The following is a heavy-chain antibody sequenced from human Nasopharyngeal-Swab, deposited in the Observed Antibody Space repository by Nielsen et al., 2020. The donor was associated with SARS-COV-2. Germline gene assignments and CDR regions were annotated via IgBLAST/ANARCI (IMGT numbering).Heavy chain of an antibody. CDR2: IYYSGSP. V-gene: IGHV4-39*01. D-gene: IGHD6-19*01. Sequence: WVRECIAKALEWFGSIYYSGSPYYNPSLKSRVTISVDTSKNQFSLKLRSVTAADTAVYYCATERAIAVAGTFGAKFDYWGQGTLVTVSS. CDR3: ATERAIAVAGTFGAKFDY. J-gene: IGHJ4*02.